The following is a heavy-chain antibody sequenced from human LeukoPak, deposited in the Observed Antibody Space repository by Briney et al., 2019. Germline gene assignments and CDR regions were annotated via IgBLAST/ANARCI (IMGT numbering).Heavy chain of an antibody. CDR3: ARDRDPKYAFDI. CDR1: GFTFSSYS. Sequence: GGSLRLSCAASGFTFSSYSMNWVRQAPGKGLEWVSSISSSSSYIYYADSVKGRFTISRDNAKNSLYLQMNSLRAEDTAVYYCARDRDPKYAFDIWGQGTMVTVSS. V-gene: IGHV3-21*01. J-gene: IGHJ3*02. CDR2: ISSSSSYI.